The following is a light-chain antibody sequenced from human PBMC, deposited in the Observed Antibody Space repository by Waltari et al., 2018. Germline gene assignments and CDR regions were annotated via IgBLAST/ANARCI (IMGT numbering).Light chain of an antibody. J-gene: IGKJ4*01. V-gene: IGKV2-28*01. Sequence: DIVMTQSPLSLPVTPGEPASISFRSSQSLLSRNGNNYLVWYLQKPGQSPQLLIYLGSNRASGVPDRFSASKSGTSASLAISGLQSEDEADYYCSSWDESLNGLVFGGGTK. CDR1: QSLLSRNGNNY. CDR2: LGS. CDR3: SSWDESLNGLV.